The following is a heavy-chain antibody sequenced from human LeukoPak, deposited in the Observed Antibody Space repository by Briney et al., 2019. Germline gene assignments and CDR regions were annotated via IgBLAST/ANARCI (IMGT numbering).Heavy chain of an antibody. D-gene: IGHD3-10*01. V-gene: IGHV1-8*01. CDR1: GYSFTGYN. CDR2: LNPHTGNT. Sequence: ASVKVSCKASGYSFTGYNINWVRQASGQGLEWMGWLNPHTGNTGYAQKFQGRVTMTRNTSINTVYMELNSLRFEDTAVFYCARDQGGSGSMDYYYGMDVWGQGTTVTVSS. J-gene: IGHJ6*02. CDR3: ARDQGGSGSMDYYYGMDV.